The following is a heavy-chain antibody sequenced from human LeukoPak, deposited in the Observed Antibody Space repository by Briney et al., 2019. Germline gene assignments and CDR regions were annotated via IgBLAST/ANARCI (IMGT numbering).Heavy chain of an antibody. V-gene: IGHV1-2*02. Sequence: GASVKVSCKASGYTFIGYYIHWVRQAPGQGLQWMGWINNDNGGTNYAQKFQGRVTMTRDTSISTAYMELSRLRSDDTAVYYCARAGYYDFWSGYYHSYYYYYYMDVWGKGTTVTVSS. J-gene: IGHJ6*03. CDR1: GYTFIGYY. CDR2: INNDNGGT. CDR3: ARAGYYDFWSGYYHSYYYYYYMDV. D-gene: IGHD3-3*01.